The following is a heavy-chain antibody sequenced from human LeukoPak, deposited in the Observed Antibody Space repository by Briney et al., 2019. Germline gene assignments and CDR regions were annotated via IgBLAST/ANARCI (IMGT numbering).Heavy chain of an antibody. Sequence: GGSLRLSCSASGFTFSDYYMSWVRQAPGKGLEWFAYISGGGSPRYYADSVKGRFTISRDNSKNTLYLQMNSLRAEDTAIYYCAKTSADYLDYYYGMDVWGRGTTVTVSS. CDR1: GFTFSDYY. CDR3: AKTSADYLDYYYGMDV. CDR2: ISGGGSPR. D-gene: IGHD2/OR15-2a*01. J-gene: IGHJ6*02. V-gene: IGHV3-23*01.